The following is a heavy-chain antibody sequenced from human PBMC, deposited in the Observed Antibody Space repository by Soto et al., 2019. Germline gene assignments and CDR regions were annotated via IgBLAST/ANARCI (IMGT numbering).Heavy chain of an antibody. J-gene: IGHJ4*02. CDR2: IIPIFGTA. V-gene: IGHV1-69*12. D-gene: IGHD3-22*01. CDR1: GGTFSSYA. Sequence: QVQLVQSGAEVKKPGSSVKVSCKASGGTFSSYAISWVRQAPGQGLEWMGGIIPIFGTADYAQKFQGRVTITADESTSTGNMERSSLRSEDKAVYYCASHYDSSGYYYRGLDYWGQGTLVTVSS. CDR3: ASHYDSSGYYYRGLDY.